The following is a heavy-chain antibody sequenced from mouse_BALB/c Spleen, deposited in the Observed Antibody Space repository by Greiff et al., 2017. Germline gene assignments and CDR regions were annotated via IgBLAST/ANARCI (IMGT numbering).Heavy chain of an antibody. CDR2: IDTSDSYT. CDR3: ARSGLGPRFDY. J-gene: IGHJ2*01. Sequence: VQLQQPGAELVMPGASVKMSCKASGYTFTDYWMHWVKQRPGQGLEWIGAIDTSDSYTSYNQKFKGKATLTVDESSSTAYMQLSSLTSEDSAVYYCARSGLGPRFDYWGQGTTLTVSS. CDR1: GYTFTDYW. D-gene: IGHD3-1*01. V-gene: IGHV1-69*01.